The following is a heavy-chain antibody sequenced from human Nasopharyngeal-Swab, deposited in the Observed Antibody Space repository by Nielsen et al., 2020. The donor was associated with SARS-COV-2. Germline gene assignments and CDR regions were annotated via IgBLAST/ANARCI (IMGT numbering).Heavy chain of an antibody. CDR3: AKGTGMTYRAIDY. J-gene: IGHJ4*02. D-gene: IGHD1-14*01. CDR1: GFTFSSYA. CDR2: ISRTYST. Sequence: GGSLKISWVASGFTFSSYAMNWVRQAPGKGLEWVSAISRTYSTYYADSVRGRFTVSRDNSKNTLYLQMSSLRAEDTAVYYCAKGTGMTYRAIDYWGQGTLVTVSS. V-gene: IGHV3-23*01.